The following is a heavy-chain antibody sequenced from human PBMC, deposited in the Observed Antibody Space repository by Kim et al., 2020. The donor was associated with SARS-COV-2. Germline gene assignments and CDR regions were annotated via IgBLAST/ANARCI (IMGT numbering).Heavy chain of an antibody. J-gene: IGHJ4*02. CDR2: IKPDGSQK. D-gene: IGHD2-2*01. CDR3: ASQFGRPAHY. Sequence: GGSLRLSCAASGFTFSSYWMSWVRQAPGQGLECVANIKPDGSQKGYVDSVKGRFTISRDNAKNSLYLQMNSLRAEDTAVYYCASQFGRPAHYWGQGTVVT. CDR1: GFTFSSYW. V-gene: IGHV3-7*01.